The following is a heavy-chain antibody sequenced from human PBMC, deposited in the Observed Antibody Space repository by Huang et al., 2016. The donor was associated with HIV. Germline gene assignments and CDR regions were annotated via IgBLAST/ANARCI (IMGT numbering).Heavy chain of an antibody. V-gene: IGHV3-49*03. CDR2: GRSKACGGAS. CDR1: GFLFNDFA. CDR3: SPSGDDYFYFYMDV. Sequence: QLVESGGDSVQSGRSLRLSCRGFGFLFNDFAINWFRQSPGKGLGWIGFGRSKACGGASKSAPSVKDRFTVSRDEAKNVAFLQMDNLQVDDTAIYYCSPSGDDYFYFYMDVWGNGTTVSVS. J-gene: IGHJ6*03. D-gene: IGHD4-17*01.